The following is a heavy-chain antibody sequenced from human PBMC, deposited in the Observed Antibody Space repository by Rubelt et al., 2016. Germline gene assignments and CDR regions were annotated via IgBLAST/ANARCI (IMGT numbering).Heavy chain of an antibody. D-gene: IGHD1-26*01. CDR2: ISYDGSNK. CDR1: GFTFSSYA. J-gene: IGHJ4*02. V-gene: IGHV3-30-3*01. Sequence: VQLVESGGGLVQPGGSLRLSCAASGFTFSSYAMSWVRQAPGQGLEWVAVISYDGSNKYSADSVKGAFPISRDNSKNTLYVQMNSLGGEDTSVYYCARNSQLLNDFDYWGQGTLVTVSS. CDR3: ARNSQLLNDFDY.